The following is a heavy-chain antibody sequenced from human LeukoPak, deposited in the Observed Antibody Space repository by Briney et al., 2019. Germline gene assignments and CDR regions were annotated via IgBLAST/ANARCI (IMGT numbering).Heavy chain of an antibody. CDR2: ISGSGGST. CDR1: GFTFSSYA. Sequence: PGGSLRLSCAASGFTFSSYAMSWVRQAPGKGLEWVSAISGSGGSTYYADSVKGRFTISRDNSKNTLYLQMNSLRAEDAAVYYCARGRLWFGELSISEYFQHWGQGTLVTVSS. J-gene: IGHJ1*01. CDR3: ARGRLWFGELSISEYFQH. D-gene: IGHD3-10*01. V-gene: IGHV3-23*01.